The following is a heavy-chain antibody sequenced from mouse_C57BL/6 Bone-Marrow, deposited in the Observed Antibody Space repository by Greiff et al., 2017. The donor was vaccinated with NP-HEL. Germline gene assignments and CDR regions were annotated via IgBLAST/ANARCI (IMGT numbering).Heavy chain of an antibody. CDR1: GFNIKNTY. J-gene: IGHJ1*03. V-gene: IGHV14-3*01. CDR2: IDPANGNT. D-gene: IGHD1-1*01. CDR3: ARPYYYGSSYDWYFDV. Sequence: VQLQQSVAELVRPGASVKLSCTASGFNIKNTYMHWVKQRPEQGLEWSGRIDPANGNTKYAPKFQGKATITADTSSNTAYLQLSSLTSEDTAIYYCARPYYYGSSYDWYFDVWGTGTTVTVSS.